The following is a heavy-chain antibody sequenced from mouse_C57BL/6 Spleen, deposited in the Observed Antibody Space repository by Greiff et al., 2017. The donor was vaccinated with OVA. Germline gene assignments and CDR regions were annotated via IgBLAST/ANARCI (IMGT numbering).Heavy chain of an antibody. CDR2: ISYDGSN. V-gene: IGHV3-6*01. D-gene: IGHD3-2*02. Sequence: EVQLQQSGPGLVKPSQSLSLTCSVTGYSITSGYYWNWIRQFPGNKLEWMGYISYDGSNNYNPSLKNRISITRDTSKNQFFLKLNSVTTEDTATYYCAYSSGASYYFDYWGQGTTLTVSS. CDR1: GYSITSGYY. CDR3: AYSSGASYYFDY. J-gene: IGHJ2*01.